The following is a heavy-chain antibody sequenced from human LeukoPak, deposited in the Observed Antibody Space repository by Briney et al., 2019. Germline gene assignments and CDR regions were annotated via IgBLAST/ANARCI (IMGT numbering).Heavy chain of an antibody. D-gene: IGHD2-21*02. CDR3: ANCGGDCYPNDAFDI. V-gene: IGHV3-23*01. J-gene: IGHJ3*02. CDR1: EFTVSNNH. CDR2: ISGSGGST. Sequence: GGSLRLSCVASEFTVSNNHMSWVRQAPGKGLEWVSAISGSGGSTYYADSVKGRFTISRDNSKNTLYLQMNSLRAEDTAVYYCANCGGDCYPNDAFDIWGQGTMVTVSS.